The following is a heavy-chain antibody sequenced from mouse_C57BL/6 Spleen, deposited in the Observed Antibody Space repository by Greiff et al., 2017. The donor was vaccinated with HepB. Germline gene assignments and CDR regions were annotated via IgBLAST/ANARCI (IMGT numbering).Heavy chain of an antibody. CDR2: ISYDGSN. CDR3: ASFITTAYAMDY. CDR1: GYSITSGYY. J-gene: IGHJ4*01. Sequence: DVHLVESGPGLVKPSQSLSLTCSVTGYSITSGYYWNWIRQFPGNKLEWMGYISYDGSNNYNPSLKNRISITRDTSKNQFFLKLNSVTTEDTATYYCASFITTAYAMDYWGQGTSVTVSS. V-gene: IGHV3-6*01. D-gene: IGHD1-1*01.